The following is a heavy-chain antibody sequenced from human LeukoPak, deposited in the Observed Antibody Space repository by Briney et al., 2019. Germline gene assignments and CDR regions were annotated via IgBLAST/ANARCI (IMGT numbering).Heavy chain of an antibody. CDR3: ARDGAVAGTPLNGY. D-gene: IGHD6-19*01. J-gene: IGHJ4*02. V-gene: IGHV1-18*01. CDR1: GYTFTSYG. CDR2: ISAYNGNT. Sequence: ASVKVSCKASGYTFTSYGISWVRQAPGQGLEWMGWISAYNGNTNYAQKLQGRVTMTTDASTSTAYMGLRSLRSDDTAVYYCARDGAVAGTPLNGYWGQGTLVTVSS.